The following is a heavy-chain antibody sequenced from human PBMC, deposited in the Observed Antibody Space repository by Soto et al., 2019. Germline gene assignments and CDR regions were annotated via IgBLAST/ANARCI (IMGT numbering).Heavy chain of an antibody. V-gene: IGHV3-23*01. CDR1: GFIFENFG. CDR2: ISGSGFKQ. CDR3: AKNQGVELVPLATVDWFDP. J-gene: IGHJ5*02. D-gene: IGHD1-26*01. Sequence: GGSLRLSCAASGFIFENFGMSWVRQAPGKGLEWISSISGSGFKQYYADSVKGRFTISRDNSKSTVYLELNNLSAEDTAVYHCAKNQGVELVPLATVDWFDPWGQGSVVTVSS.